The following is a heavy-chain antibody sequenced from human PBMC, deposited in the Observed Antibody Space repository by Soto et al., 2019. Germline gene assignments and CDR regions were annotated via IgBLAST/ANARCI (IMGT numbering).Heavy chain of an antibody. V-gene: IGHV4-4*02. Sequence: QVQLQESGPGLVKPSGTLSLTCAVSSGSISSSNWWSWVRQPPGKGLEWIGEIYHSGSTNYNPSLKSRVTISVDKSKNPFSLKLSSVTAADTAVYYCASQALYCSSTSCQNWFDPWGQGTLVTVSS. CDR2: IYHSGST. CDR3: ASQALYCSSTSCQNWFDP. CDR1: SGSISSSNW. J-gene: IGHJ5*02. D-gene: IGHD2-2*01.